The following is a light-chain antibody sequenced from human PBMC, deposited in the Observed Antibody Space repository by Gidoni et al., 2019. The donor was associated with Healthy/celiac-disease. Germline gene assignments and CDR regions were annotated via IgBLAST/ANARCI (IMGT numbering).Light chain of an antibody. J-gene: IGKJ1*01. CDR3: QQYGSSPRT. CDR2: GAS. Sequence: EIVLTQSPGTLPLSPGEGATLSCSASQSVSSSYLAWYQQKPGQAPRLLIYGASSRATGIPDRFSGSGSGTDFTLTISRLEPEDFAVYYCQQYGSSPRTFGQGTKVEIK. V-gene: IGKV3-20*01. CDR1: QSVSSSY.